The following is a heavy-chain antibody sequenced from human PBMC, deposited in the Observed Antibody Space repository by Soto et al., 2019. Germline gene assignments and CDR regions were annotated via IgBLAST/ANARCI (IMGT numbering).Heavy chain of an antibody. D-gene: IGHD2-15*01. CDR2: IDPSDSYT. CDR1: GYSFTSYW. V-gene: IGHV5-10-1*01. Sequence: GESLKISCKGSGYSFTSYWISWVRQMPGKGLEWMGRIDPSDSYTNYSPSFQGHVTISADKSISTAYLQWRSLKASDTAIYYCAIDYCSGCSCYFYYYGMDVWGQGTPVTVSS. CDR3: AIDYCSGCSCYFYYYGMDV. J-gene: IGHJ6*02.